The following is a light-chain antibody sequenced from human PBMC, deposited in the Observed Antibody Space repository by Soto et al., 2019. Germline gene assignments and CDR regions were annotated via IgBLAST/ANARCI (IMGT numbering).Light chain of an antibody. J-gene: IGKJ3*01. V-gene: IGKV3-20*01. CDR1: QSVSSSY. Sequence: DIVLTQSPGTLSLSPGERATLSCGASQSVSSSYLAWYQQRAGQAPRLLIYGASSRATGIPDRFTGRGSGTDFTLTISSLEPEDFAVYYCQQYATSPFTFGPGTKV. CDR2: GAS. CDR3: QQYATSPFT.